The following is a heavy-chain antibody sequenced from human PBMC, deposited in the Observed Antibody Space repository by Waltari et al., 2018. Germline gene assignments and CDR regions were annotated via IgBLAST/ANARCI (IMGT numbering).Heavy chain of an antibody. Sequence: QLVESGGGSIQAGGSLTLSCTTSGSNFGGFALVWFRQAPGKGLEWVGFIRSKTYGETREYAATVKRRFTISRDDSKGIAYLQMNNLKVEDTAVYYCSREQNFEIINWFDPWGPGTLVTVSS. V-gene: IGHV3-49*03. D-gene: IGHD3-9*01. CDR2: IRSKTYGETR. CDR1: GSNFGGFA. CDR3: SREQNFEIINWFDP. J-gene: IGHJ5*02.